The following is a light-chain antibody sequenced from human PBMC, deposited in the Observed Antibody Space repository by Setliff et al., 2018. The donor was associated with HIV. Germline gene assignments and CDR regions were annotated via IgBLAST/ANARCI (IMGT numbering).Light chain of an antibody. J-gene: IGLJ1*01. V-gene: IGLV2-14*03. CDR1: SSDIGYYNY. CDR2: DVT. Sequence: QSALTQPASVSGSPGQSITISCTGTSSDIGYYNYVSWYQQHPGKAPKLLIYDVTNRPSGVSNRFSGSKSGNTASLTISGLQAEDEADYYCTSYTSSSTPYVVGTGTKV. CDR3: TSYTSSSTPYV.